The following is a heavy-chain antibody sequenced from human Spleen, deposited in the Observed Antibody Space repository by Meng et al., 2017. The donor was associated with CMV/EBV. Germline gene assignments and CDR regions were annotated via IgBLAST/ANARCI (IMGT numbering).Heavy chain of an antibody. Sequence: GESLKISCAASGFTFSSYTMHWVRQAPGKGLEWVSLISWDGGSTYYADSVKGRFTISRDNSKNSLYLQMNSLRTEDTALYYCAKDLRRSYYYGIDVWGQGATVTVSS. CDR1: GFTFSSYT. J-gene: IGHJ6*02. D-gene: IGHD4-17*01. CDR3: AKDLRRSYYYGIDV. V-gene: IGHV3-43*01. CDR2: ISWDGGST.